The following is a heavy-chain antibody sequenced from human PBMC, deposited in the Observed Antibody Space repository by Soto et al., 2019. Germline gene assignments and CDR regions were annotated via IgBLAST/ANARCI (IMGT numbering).Heavy chain of an antibody. CDR1: GFTFSSYA. Sequence: GGSLRLSCAASGFTFSSYAMHWVRQAPGKGLEWVAVISYDGSNKYYADSVKGRFTISRDNSKNTLYLQMNSLRAEDTAVYYCARRGYCSSTSCPIRAFDIWGQGTMVTVSS. V-gene: IGHV3-30-3*01. CDR3: ARRGYCSSTSCPIRAFDI. D-gene: IGHD2-2*01. J-gene: IGHJ3*02. CDR2: ISYDGSNK.